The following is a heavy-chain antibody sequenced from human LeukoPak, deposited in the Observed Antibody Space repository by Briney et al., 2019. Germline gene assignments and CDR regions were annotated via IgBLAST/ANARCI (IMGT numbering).Heavy chain of an antibody. J-gene: IGHJ4*02. V-gene: IGHV4-59*02. CDR2: IHYSGST. CDR3: ARAVLICDPFDY. Sequence: SETLSLTCTVSGGSVKNYYWSWIRQPPGKRLEWIGCIHYSGSTNYNPSLKSRVTISVDTSKNQFSLKLSSVTAADTAWENCARAVLICDPFDYWGQGTLVTVSS. D-gene: IGHD4-23*01. CDR1: GGSVKNYY.